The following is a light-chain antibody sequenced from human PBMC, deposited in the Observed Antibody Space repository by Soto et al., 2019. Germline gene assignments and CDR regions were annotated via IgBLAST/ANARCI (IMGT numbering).Light chain of an antibody. CDR3: QQLNSHPRT. CDR2: KAS. V-gene: IGKV1-5*03. J-gene: IGKJ2*01. Sequence: DIQMTQSPSTLSGSVGDRVTITCRASQTISSWLAWYQQKPGKAPKLLIYKASTLKSGVPSRFSGSGSGTEFTLTISSLQPEDFATYYCQQLNSHPRTFGQGTKVDIK. CDR1: QTISSW.